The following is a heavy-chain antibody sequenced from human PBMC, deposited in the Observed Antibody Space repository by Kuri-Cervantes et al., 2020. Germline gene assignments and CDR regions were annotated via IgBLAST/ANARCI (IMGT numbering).Heavy chain of an antibody. J-gene: IGHJ3*02. CDR2: ISWDGGST. D-gene: IGHD3-10*01. V-gene: IGHV3-43*01. CDR3: ANLYYGSGSPDDAFDI. Sequence: GGSLRLSCAASGFTFDDYTMHWVRQAPGKGLEWVSLISWDGGSTYYADSMKGRFTISRDNSKNSLYLQMNSLRTEDTALYYCANLYYGSGSPDDAFDIWGQGTMVTVSS. CDR1: GFTFDDYT.